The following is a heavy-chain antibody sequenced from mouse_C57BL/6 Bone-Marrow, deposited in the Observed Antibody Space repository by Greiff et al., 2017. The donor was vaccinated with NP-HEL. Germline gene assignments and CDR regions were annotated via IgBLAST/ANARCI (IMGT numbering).Heavy chain of an antibody. Sequence: VQLQQSGAELARPGASVKLSCKASGYTFTSYGISWVKQRTGQGLEWIGEIYPRSGNTYYNEKFKGKATLTADKSSSTAYVDLRSLISEDAAVYFCARVALYYYGSFYYAMDYWGQGTSVTVSS. J-gene: IGHJ4*01. D-gene: IGHD1-1*01. V-gene: IGHV1-81*01. CDR3: ARVALYYYGSFYYAMDY. CDR1: GYTFTSYG. CDR2: IYPRSGNT.